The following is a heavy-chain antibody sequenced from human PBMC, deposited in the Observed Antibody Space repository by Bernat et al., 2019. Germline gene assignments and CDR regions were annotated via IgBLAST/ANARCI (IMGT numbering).Heavy chain of an antibody. Sequence: EVQLVESGGGLVQPGGSLRLSCAASGFTFNNYWMSWVRQAPGKGLEWVANRKQDGSEKDNVDSVKGRFTISRENAKNSLYLQMNSLRAEDTAVYYCARDTRGVFDYWGQGTLVTVSS. V-gene: IGHV3-7*03. CDR2: RKQDGSEK. J-gene: IGHJ4*02. CDR3: ARDTRGVFDY. CDR1: GFTFNNYW.